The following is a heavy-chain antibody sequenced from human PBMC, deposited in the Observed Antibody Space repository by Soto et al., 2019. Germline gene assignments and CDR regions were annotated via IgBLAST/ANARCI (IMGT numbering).Heavy chain of an antibody. Sequence: PGESLKISCKGSGYSFTSYWIGWVRQMPGKGLEWMGIIYPGDSDTRYSPSFQGQVTISADKSISTAYLQWSSLKASDTAMYYCARHNGDTHYYYYGMDVWGQGTTVTVSS. D-gene: IGHD4-17*01. CDR3: ARHNGDTHYYYYGMDV. J-gene: IGHJ6*02. CDR1: GYSFTSYW. CDR2: IYPGDSDT. V-gene: IGHV5-51*01.